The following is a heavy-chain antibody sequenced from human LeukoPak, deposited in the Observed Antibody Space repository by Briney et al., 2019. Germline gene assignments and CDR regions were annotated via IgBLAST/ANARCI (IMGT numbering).Heavy chain of an antibody. V-gene: IGHV3-30-3*01. CDR1: GFTFSSYA. CDR3: ARDAPYYYDSSGYSYDY. J-gene: IGHJ4*02. Sequence: GGSLRLSCAASGFTFSSYAMHWVRQAPGKGLEWVAVISYHGSNKYYADSVKGRFTISRDNSKNTLYLQMNSLRPEDTAVYYCARDAPYYYDSSGYSYDYWGQGTLVTVSS. D-gene: IGHD3-22*01. CDR2: ISYHGSNK.